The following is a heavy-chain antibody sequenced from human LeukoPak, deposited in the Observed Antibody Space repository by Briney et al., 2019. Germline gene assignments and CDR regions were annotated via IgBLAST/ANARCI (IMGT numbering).Heavy chain of an antibody. CDR1: GYSISSGYY. CDR2: IYYSGST. D-gene: IGHD1-1*01. CDR3: ARGIDWNYFGY. J-gene: IGHJ4*02. Sequence: PSETLSLTCTVSGYSISSGYYWGWIRQPPGKGLEWIGSIYYSGSTYYNPSLKSRVTISVDTSKNQFSLKLSSVTAADTAVYYCARGIDWNYFGYWGQGTLVTVSS. V-gene: IGHV4-38-2*02.